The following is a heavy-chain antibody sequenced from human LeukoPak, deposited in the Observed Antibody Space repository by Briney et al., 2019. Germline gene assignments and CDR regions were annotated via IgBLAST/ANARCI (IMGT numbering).Heavy chain of an antibody. V-gene: IGHV3-23*01. CDR3: AKKDWYYDSSHRLYFDY. D-gene: IGHD3-22*01. CDR1: GFTFSSYA. Sequence: PGGSLRLSCAASGFTFSSYAMSWVRQAPGKGLEWVSAISGSGGSTYYADSVKGRFTISRDNSKNTLYLQMNSLRAEDTAVYYCAKKDWYYDSSHRLYFDYWGQGTLVTVSS. J-gene: IGHJ4*02. CDR2: ISGSGGST.